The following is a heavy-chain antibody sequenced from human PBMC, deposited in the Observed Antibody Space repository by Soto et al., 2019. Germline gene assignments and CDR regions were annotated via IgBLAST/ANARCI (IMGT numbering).Heavy chain of an antibody. D-gene: IGHD6-19*01. Sequence: PSETLSLTCAVYGGSFSGYYWSWIRQPPGKGLEWIGEINHSGSTNYNPSLKSRVTISVDTSKNQFSLKLSSVTAADTAVYYCARGGVHPSHPLKPLSSGLSHPVDI. CDR1: GGSFSGYY. CDR2: INHSGST. CDR3: ARGGVHPSHPLKPLSSGLSHPVDI. J-gene: IGHJ3*02. V-gene: IGHV4-34*01.